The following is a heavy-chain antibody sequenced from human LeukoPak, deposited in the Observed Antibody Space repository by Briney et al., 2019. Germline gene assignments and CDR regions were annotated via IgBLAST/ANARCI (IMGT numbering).Heavy chain of an antibody. V-gene: IGHV1-69*05. D-gene: IGHD3-3*01. J-gene: IGHJ6*03. CDR3: ARDFGGLTYYDFWSGYPRYYYYMDV. CDR2: IIPIFGTA. Sequence: ASVKVSCKASGRTFSSYAISWVRQAPGRGLEWMGGIIPIFGTANYAQKFQGRVTITTDESTSTAYMELSSLRSEDTAVYYCARDFGGLTYYDFWSGYPRYYYYMDVWGKGTTVTVSS. CDR1: GRTFSSYA.